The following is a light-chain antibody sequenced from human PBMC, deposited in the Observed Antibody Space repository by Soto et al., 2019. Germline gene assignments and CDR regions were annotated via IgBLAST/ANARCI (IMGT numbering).Light chain of an antibody. Sequence: DVQMTQSPSTLSASVGDRVTITCRASQNVNTWLAWYQQKPGRAPNLLIHTASTLETGVPSRFSGSGSGTEFTLSISSLQPDDFATYYCHQYDSAPLTFGGGTKVEI. J-gene: IGKJ4*01. CDR1: QNVNTW. V-gene: IGKV1-5*03. CDR3: HQYDSAPLT. CDR2: TAS.